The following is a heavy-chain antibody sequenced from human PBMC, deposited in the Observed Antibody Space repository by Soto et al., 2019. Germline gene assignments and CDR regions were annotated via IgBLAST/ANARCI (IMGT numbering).Heavy chain of an antibody. V-gene: IGHV1-69*01. J-gene: IGHJ5*02. D-gene: IGHD2-15*01. CDR3: ARAGYCSGGSCYSGWFDP. CDR1: GGTFSSYA. Sequence: QVQLVQSGAEVKKPGSSVKVSCKASGGTFSSYAISWVRQAPGQGLEWMGEIIPIFGTANYAQKFQGRVTITADESTSTAYMELSSLRSEDTAVYYCARAGYCSGGSCYSGWFDPWGQGTLVTVSS. CDR2: IIPIFGTA.